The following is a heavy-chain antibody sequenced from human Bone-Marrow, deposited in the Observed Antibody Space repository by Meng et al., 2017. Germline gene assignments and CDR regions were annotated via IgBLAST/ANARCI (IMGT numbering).Heavy chain of an antibody. CDR1: GFMFSNYE. D-gene: IGHD3-10*01. CDR2: ISSSGSNI. CDR3: ARDRLSPPFYYGMDL. Sequence: GESLKISCAASGFMFSNYEVNWVRQAPGKGLEWVSYISSSGSNIFYADSVKGRFTISRDNAKNSLFLQMNGLRAEDTAVYYCARDRLSPPFYYGMDLWGQGTTVTSP. J-gene: IGHJ6*02. V-gene: IGHV3-48*03.